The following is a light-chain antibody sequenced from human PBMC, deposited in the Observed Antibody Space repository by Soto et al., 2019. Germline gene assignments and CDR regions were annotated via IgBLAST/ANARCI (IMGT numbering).Light chain of an antibody. CDR2: EGI. Sequence: QSALTQPASVSGSPAQSITISCTGTISDVGSYNLVSWYQQHPGKAPKLIIYEGIKRPSGVSNRFSGSQSGNTASLTISGLQAEDEADYFCCSYAGSSTDVFGTGTKLTVL. J-gene: IGLJ1*01. CDR1: ISDVGSYNL. V-gene: IGLV2-23*01. CDR3: CSYAGSSTDV.